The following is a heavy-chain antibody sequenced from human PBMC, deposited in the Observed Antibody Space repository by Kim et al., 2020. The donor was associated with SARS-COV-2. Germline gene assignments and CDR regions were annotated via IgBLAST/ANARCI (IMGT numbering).Heavy chain of an antibody. CDR3: ARHLCQFGGLGGGMDF. Sequence: GGSLRLSCAASGFTFSSHSMNWVRQAPGKGLEWVSSISGSSSYIYYADSVKGRFTISRDNAKNSLYLQMNSLRAEDTAMYYCARHLCQFGGLGGGMDFWGQWATVTVAS. V-gene: IGHV3-21*01. CDR1: GFTFSSHS. CDR2: ISGSSSYI. J-gene: IGHJ6*02. D-gene: IGHD3-16*01.